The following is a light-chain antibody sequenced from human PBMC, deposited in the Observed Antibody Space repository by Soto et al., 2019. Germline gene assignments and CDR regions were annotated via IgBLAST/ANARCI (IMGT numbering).Light chain of an antibody. J-gene: IGKJ3*01. CDR3: QQRTNWPLFT. CDR2: DAS. V-gene: IGKV3-11*01. CDR1: QSVSRY. Sequence: EIVLTQSPATLSLSPGERATLSCRASQSVSRYLAWYQQKPGQAPRLLIYDASNRATGIPARFSGSGSGTDFPLTISSLEPEDFAVYYCQQRTNWPLFTFGPGTKVDIK.